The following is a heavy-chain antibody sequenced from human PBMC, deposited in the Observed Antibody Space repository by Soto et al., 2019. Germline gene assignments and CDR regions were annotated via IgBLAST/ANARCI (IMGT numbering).Heavy chain of an antibody. CDR1: GGSISSGGYS. V-gene: IGHV4-30-2*01. Sequence: QLHLQESGSGLVKPSQTLSLTCAVSGGSISSGGYSWSWIRPPPGKGLNYIGYIYHSGSTYYNPSLKSRVTISVDRSKNQFSLKLSSVTAADTAVYYCARVRSGWGIDYWGQGTLVTVSS. J-gene: IGHJ4*02. CDR3: ARVRSGWGIDY. D-gene: IGHD6-19*01. CDR2: IYHSGST.